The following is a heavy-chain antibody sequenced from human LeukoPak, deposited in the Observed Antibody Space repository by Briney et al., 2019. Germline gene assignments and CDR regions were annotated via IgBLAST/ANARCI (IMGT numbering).Heavy chain of an antibody. CDR3: ARLKTVRFLEWLFDF. D-gene: IGHD3-3*01. CDR2: IHYSGST. J-gene: IGHJ4*02. V-gene: IGHV4-39*01. CDR1: GASISSNTYY. Sequence: SETLSLTCTVSGASISSNTYYLGWIRQPPGKGLQWIGNIHYSGSTYYNPSLKSRVTISVDSSKNQFSLRLNSVTAADTAVYSCARLKTVRFLEWLFDFWGQGTLVTVSS.